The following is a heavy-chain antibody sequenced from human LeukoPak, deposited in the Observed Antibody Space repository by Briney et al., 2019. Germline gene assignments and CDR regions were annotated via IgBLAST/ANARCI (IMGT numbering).Heavy chain of an antibody. Sequence: PGGSLRLSCAASGFTFSSYGMHWVRQAPGKGLEWVAVISYDGGNKYYADSVKGRFTISRDNSKNTLYLQMNSLRAEDTAVYSCVKDLKGGHYGWYFDLWGRGTRVTVSS. CDR1: GFTFSSYG. CDR3: VKDLKGGHYGWYFDL. D-gene: IGHD2-21*02. CDR2: ISYDGGNK. V-gene: IGHV3-30*18. J-gene: IGHJ2*01.